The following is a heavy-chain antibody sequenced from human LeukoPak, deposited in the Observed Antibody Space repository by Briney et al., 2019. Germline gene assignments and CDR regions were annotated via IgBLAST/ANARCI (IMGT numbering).Heavy chain of an antibody. V-gene: IGHV3-21*01. CDR1: GFTFSTYT. CDR2: INSGGSTT. D-gene: IGHD3-22*01. J-gene: IGHJ3*01. Sequence: GGSLRLSCAASGFTFSTYTMNWARQAPGKGLEWVSSINSGGSTTHYADPVKGRFTISRDNAQNSLYLQMNSLRVDDAAVYYCLRGDSRDFWGQGTLVTVSS. CDR3: LRGDSRDF.